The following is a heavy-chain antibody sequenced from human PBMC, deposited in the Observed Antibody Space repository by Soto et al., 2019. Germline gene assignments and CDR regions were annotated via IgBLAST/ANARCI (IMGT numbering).Heavy chain of an antibody. V-gene: IGHV3-30-3*01. Sequence: QVQLVESGGGVVQPGRSLRLSCAASGFTFSSYAMHWVRQAPGKGLEWEAVISYDGSNKYYADSVKGRFTISRDNSKNTLYLQMNSLRAEDTAVYYCARDLAHVDTAMVGYYGMDVWGQGTTVTVSS. J-gene: IGHJ6*02. CDR3: ARDLAHVDTAMVGYYGMDV. CDR1: GFTFSSYA. CDR2: ISYDGSNK. D-gene: IGHD5-18*01.